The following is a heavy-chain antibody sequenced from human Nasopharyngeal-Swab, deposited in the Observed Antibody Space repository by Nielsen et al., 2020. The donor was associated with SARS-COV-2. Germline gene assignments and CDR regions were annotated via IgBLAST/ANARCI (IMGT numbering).Heavy chain of an antibody. CDR3: ARGRYYDILTGYYYFDY. Sequence: SETLSLTCTVSGGSVSSGSYYWSWIRQPPGKGLEWIGEINHSGSTNYNPSLKSRVTISVDTSKNQFSLKLSSVTAADTAVYYCARGRYYDILTGYYYFDYWGQGTLVTVSS. CDR1: GGSVSSGSYY. J-gene: IGHJ4*02. CDR2: INHSGST. D-gene: IGHD3-9*01. V-gene: IGHV4-39*07.